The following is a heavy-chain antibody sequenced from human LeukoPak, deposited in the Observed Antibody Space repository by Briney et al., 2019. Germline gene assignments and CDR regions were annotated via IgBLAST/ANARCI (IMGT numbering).Heavy chain of an antibody. CDR1: GGSISSGGYY. V-gene: IGHV4-31*03. J-gene: IGHJ4*02. CDR2: IYYSGST. Sequence: SQTLSLTCTVSGGSISSGGYYWSWIRQHPGKXXXXXXYIYYSGSTYYNPSLKSRVTISVDTSKNQFSLKLSSVTAADTAVYYCAGGYCSSTSCYSFDYWGQGTLVTVSS. D-gene: IGHD2-2*02. CDR3: AGGYCSSTSCYSFDY.